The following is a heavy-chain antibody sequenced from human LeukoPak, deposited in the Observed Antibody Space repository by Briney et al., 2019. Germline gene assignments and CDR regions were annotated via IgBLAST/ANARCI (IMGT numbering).Heavy chain of an antibody. D-gene: IGHD3-22*01. V-gene: IGHV3-43*01. Sequence: GGSLRLSCAASGFTFDEYTMHWVRQAPGKGLEWVSLISWDGGSTYYADSVKGRFTISRDNSKNSLYLQMNSLRTEDTALYYCAKENSIRRYYYDSSGYPDYWGQGTLVTVSS. CDR1: GFTFDEYT. CDR2: ISWDGGST. CDR3: AKENSIRRYYYDSSGYPDY. J-gene: IGHJ4*02.